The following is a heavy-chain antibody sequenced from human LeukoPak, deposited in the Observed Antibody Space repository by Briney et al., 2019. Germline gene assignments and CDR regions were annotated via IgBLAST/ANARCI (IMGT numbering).Heavy chain of an antibody. J-gene: IGHJ4*02. V-gene: IGHV1-8*03. D-gene: IGHD2-21*02. Sequence: ASVKVSCKASGYTFTNYHINWVRQAPGHGLEWMTWINPDTGDKGYARKFQDRVTITTDTSISTAYMELSSLSSEDTAVYFCARTTSMTASGYDYWGQGTLVTVSS. CDR2: INPDTGDK. CDR1: GYTFTNYH. CDR3: ARTTSMTASGYDY.